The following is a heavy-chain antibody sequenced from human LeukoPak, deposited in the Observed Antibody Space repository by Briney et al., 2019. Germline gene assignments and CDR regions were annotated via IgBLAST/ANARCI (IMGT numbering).Heavy chain of an antibody. CDR1: GYSFTSYG. Sequence: GESLKISCKGSGYSFTSYGISWVRQAPGQGLEWMGWISAYNGNTNYAQKLQGRVTMSTDTSTSTAYMELRSLRSDDTAVYYCARVNYYGSGSYYYYYGMDVWGQGTTVTVSS. V-gene: IGHV1-18*01. CDR3: ARVNYYGSGSYYYYYGMDV. J-gene: IGHJ6*02. D-gene: IGHD3-10*01. CDR2: ISAYNGNT.